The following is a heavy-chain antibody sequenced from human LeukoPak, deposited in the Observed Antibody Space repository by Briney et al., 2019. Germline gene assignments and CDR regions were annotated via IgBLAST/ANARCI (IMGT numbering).Heavy chain of an antibody. Sequence: GGSLRLSCAASRFSFRRYAMNWVRQAPGRGLEWVAVISGPGPSTVYADSVKGRFTISRDNSKNTLFLQLDSLRVEDTAIYYCAKEEMPHAFDLWGQGTMVTVSS. CDR2: ISGPGPST. D-gene: IGHD5-24*01. V-gene: IGHV3-23*01. CDR3: AKEEMPHAFDL. J-gene: IGHJ3*01. CDR1: RFSFRRYA.